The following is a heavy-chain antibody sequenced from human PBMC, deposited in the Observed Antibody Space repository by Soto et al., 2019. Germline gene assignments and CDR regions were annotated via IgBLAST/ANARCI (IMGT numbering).Heavy chain of an antibody. J-gene: IGHJ4*02. CDR1: GYSISSSNW. CDR3: VREGTKLSTQGYIMAAGHFDC. V-gene: IGHV4-28*03. Sequence: SETLSLTCAVSGYSISSSNWWGWIRQPPWKGLEWIGYIYYSGSTYYNPSLKSRVTISVDTSKNQFSLKLTSVTATDTAVYYCVREGTKLSTQGYIMAAGHFDCWGQGALVTVSS. CDR2: IYYSGST. D-gene: IGHD5-12*01.